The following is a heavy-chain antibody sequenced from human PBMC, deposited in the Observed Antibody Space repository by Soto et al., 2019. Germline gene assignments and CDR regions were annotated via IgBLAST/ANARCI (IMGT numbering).Heavy chain of an antibody. V-gene: IGHV4-59*02. D-gene: IGHD6-6*01. CDR3: ARDGVIGSAYNWFDP. Sequence: PSDTLSLTCTVSGGSVSSYYWSWIRQPPGKGLEWIGYIYYSGSTNYNPSLKSRVTISVDTSKNQFSLKLSSVTAADTAVYYCARDGVIGSAYNWFDPWGQGTLVTVSS. J-gene: IGHJ5*02. CDR1: GGSVSSYY. CDR2: IYYSGST.